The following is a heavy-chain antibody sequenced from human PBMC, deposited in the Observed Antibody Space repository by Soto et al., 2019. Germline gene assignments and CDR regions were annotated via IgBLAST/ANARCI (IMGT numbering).Heavy chain of an antibody. Sequence: QVQLVESGGGVVQPGRSLRLSCVVSGFIFSSYGMHWVRQAPGKGLEWVAAISYHGNDKYYADSVKGRFTVSRDNSNNILYLQMSGLRAEDTAVYYCAKIPCREYFSNTPTAFGIWGQGTMVTVSS. D-gene: IGHD2-2*01. CDR2: ISYHGNDK. V-gene: IGHV3-30*18. CDR3: AKIPCREYFSNTPTAFGI. CDR1: GFIFSSYG. J-gene: IGHJ3*02.